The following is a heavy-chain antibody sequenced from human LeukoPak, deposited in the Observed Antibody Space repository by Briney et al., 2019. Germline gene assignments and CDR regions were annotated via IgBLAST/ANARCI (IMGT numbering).Heavy chain of an antibody. J-gene: IGHJ6*03. CDR2: INHRGST. CDR3: ASGPWGTLLYYYNYMDV. Sequence: SETLSLTCAVYGGSFSGYYWSWIRQPPGKGLEGMGEINHRGSTNYNPSLKIRFTLSLDTSKHHFSLKLISVTNADTAVYYCASGPWGTLLYYYNYMDVWGKGTTVTVSS. CDR1: GGSFSGYY. V-gene: IGHV4-34*01. D-gene: IGHD1-1*01.